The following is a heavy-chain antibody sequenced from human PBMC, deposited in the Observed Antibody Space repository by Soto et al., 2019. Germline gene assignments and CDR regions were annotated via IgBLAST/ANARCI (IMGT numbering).Heavy chain of an antibody. CDR1: GGSISSSSYY. D-gene: IGHD3-3*01. J-gene: IGHJ6*02. V-gene: IGHV4-39*01. Sequence: KPSETLSLTCTVSGGSISSSSYYWGWIRQPPGKGLEWIGSIYYSGRTYYNPSLKSRVTISVDTSKDQFSLKLSSVTAADTAVYYCARQRAEITIFGVVINSYGTDVWGQGTTVTVSS. CDR2: IYYSGRT. CDR3: ARQRAEITIFGVVINSYGTDV.